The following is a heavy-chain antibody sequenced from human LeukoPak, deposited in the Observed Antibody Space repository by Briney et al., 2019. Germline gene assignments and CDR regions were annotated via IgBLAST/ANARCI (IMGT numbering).Heavy chain of an antibody. J-gene: IGHJ4*02. Sequence: GGSLRLSCAASGFTFDDYAMHWVRQAPGKGLEWVSGISWNSGSIGYADSVKGRFTISRDNAMNSLYLQMNSLRAEDTALYYCAKGPFYDFWSGYFDYWGQGTLVTVSS. CDR1: GFTFDDYA. CDR3: AKGPFYDFWSGYFDY. CDR2: ISWNSGSI. V-gene: IGHV3-9*01. D-gene: IGHD3-3*01.